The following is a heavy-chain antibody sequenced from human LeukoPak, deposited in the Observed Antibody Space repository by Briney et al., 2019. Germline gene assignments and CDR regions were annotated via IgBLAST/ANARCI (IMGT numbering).Heavy chain of an antibody. D-gene: IGHD6-6*01. CDR3: ARAVLSSSLVNVDY. V-gene: IGHV1-8*03. Sequence: ASVKVSCKASGYTFTSYDINWVRQATGQGLEWMGWMNPNIGNTGYAQKFQGRVTITGNTSTSTAYMELSSLRSEDTAVYYCARAVLSSSLVNVDYWGQGTLVTVSS. CDR1: GYTFTSYD. CDR2: MNPNIGNT. J-gene: IGHJ4*02.